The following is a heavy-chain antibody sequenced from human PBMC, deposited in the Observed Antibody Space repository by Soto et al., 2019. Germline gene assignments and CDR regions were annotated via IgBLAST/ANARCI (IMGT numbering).Heavy chain of an antibody. Sequence: GEALKITCKASGYSFTNSWIGWVRQMPGKGLELVVIIYPGDSQNRYSPSFQGQVTISDDKSISSAYLQWSSLKASDTAMYYCARQKGXWGQGTLVTVSX. CDR3: ARQKGX. CDR2: IYPGDSQN. CDR1: GYSFTNSW. V-gene: IGHV5-51*01. J-gene: IGHJ4*02.